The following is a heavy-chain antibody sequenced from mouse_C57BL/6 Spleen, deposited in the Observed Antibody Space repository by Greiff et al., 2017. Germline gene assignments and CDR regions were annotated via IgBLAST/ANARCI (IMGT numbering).Heavy chain of an antibody. CDR2: INPSTGGT. D-gene: IGHD2-2*01. J-gene: IGHJ3*01. CDR3: ARGGVTTPWFAY. CDR1: GYSFTGYY. Sequence: EVQLVESGPELVKPGASVKISCKASGYSFTGYYMNWVKQSPEKSLEWIGEINPSTGGTTYNQKFKAKATLTVDKSSSTAYMQLKSLTSEDSAVYYCARGGVTTPWFAYWGQGTLVTVSA. V-gene: IGHV1-42*01.